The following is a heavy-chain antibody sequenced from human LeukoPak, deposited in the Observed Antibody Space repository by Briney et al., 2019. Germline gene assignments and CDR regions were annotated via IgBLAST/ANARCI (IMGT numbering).Heavy chain of an antibody. CDR1: EFTFSSYA. V-gene: IGHV3-33*06. CDR2: IWYDGTKK. D-gene: IGHD6-6*01. Sequence: PGRPLRLSCAASEFTFSSYAMNWVRQAPGKGLEWVAVIWYDGTKKYYADSVKGRFTISRDDSSNTVYLQMDRLRVEDTALYFCAKDEGVGSWGNTWGLVYWGQGALVTVSS. CDR3: AKDEGVGSWGNTWGLVY. J-gene: IGHJ4*02.